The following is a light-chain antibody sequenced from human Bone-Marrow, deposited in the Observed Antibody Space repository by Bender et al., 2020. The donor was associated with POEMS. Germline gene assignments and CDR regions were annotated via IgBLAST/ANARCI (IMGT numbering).Light chain of an antibody. CDR2: DVT. CDR3: CSYTSATTLV. J-gene: IGLJ1*01. CDR1: SGDIGGYNY. Sequence: QSALTQPASVSGSPGQSITISCTGTSGDIGGYNYVSWYQQHPGEVPRLMIYDVTSRPSGVSNRFSGSKSGYTASLTISGLQTEDEADYYCCSYTSATTLVFGTGTRVTVL. V-gene: IGLV2-14*03.